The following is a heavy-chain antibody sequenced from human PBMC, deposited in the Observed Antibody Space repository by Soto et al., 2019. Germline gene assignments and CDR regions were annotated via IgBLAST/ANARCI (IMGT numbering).Heavy chain of an antibody. V-gene: IGHV4-4*02. J-gene: IGHJ3*01. CDR1: GVSITTDKW. Sequence: QVQLQESGPRLVKPSETLFLTCTVSGVSITTDKWWSWVRQPPGKGLEWIGEIWQGGNTNYNPSLKSRVTVALDRSSNQFSLRVTSVTAADTAVYYCAMNPCGGGRCDTALAVGGQGTTVTVAP. CDR2: IWQGGNT. D-gene: IGHD2-15*01. CDR3: AMNPCGGGRCDTALAV.